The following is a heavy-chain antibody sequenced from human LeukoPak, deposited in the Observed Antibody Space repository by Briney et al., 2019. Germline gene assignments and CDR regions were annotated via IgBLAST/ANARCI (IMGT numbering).Heavy chain of an antibody. CDR2: IYTSGST. D-gene: IGHD6-19*01. CDR1: GGSISSYY. V-gene: IGHV4-4*07. CDR3: ARDFPGYSSGWPSWFDY. Sequence: PSETLSLTCTVSGGSISSYYWSWIPQPAGKGLEWIGRIYTSGSTNSKPSLKSRVTISVDKSKNQFSLKLSSVTAADTAVYYCARDFPGYSSGWPSWFDYWGQGTLVTVSS. J-gene: IGHJ4*02.